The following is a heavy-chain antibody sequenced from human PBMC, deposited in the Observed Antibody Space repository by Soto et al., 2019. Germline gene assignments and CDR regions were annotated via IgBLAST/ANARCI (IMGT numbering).Heavy chain of an antibody. D-gene: IGHD6-13*01. CDR2: IWYDGSNK. V-gene: IGHV3-33*01. CDR3: ATDRCSSWYGGFDY. J-gene: IGHJ4*02. CDR1: GFTFSSYG. Sequence: QVQLVESGGGVVQPGRSLRLSCAASGFTFSSYGMHWVRQAPGKGLEWVAVIWYDGSNKYYADSVKGRFTISRDNSKNTLYLEMSSLRAEDTAVYYCATDRCSSWYGGFDYWGQGTLVTVSS.